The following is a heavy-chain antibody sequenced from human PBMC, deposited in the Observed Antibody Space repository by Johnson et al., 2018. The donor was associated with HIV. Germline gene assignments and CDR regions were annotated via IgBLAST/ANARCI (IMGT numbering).Heavy chain of an antibody. D-gene: IGHD1-7*01. CDR2: IYRGGNT. V-gene: IGHV3-NL1*01. J-gene: IGHJ3*02. CDR1: GFTFSSFG. Sequence: QVQLVESGGGVVQPGRSLRLACAASGFTFSSFGMHWVRQAPGKGLEWVSGIYRGGNTYYADSVKGRFTISRDNSKNTLYLQMNSLRAEDTAVYYCARAPQTYNCNYMMAFDMWGQGTMVTVSS. CDR3: ARAPQTYNCNYMMAFDM.